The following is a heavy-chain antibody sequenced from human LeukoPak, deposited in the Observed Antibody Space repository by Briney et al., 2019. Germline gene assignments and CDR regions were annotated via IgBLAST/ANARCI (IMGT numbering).Heavy chain of an antibody. CDR3: AREVAAAGTYVFDY. D-gene: IGHD6-13*01. J-gene: IGHJ4*02. V-gene: IGHV3-48*02. CDR1: GFTFSTYG. CDR2: ISSSSSTI. Sequence: PGRSLRLSCAASGFTFSTYGMHWVRQAPGKGLEWVSYISSSSSTIYYADSVKGRFTISRDNAKNSLYLQMNSLRDEDTAVYYCAREVAAAGTYVFDYWGQGTLVTVSS.